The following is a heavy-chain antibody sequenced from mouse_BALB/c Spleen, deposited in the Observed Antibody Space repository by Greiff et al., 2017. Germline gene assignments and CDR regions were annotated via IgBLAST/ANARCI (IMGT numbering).Heavy chain of an antibody. J-gene: IGHJ1*01. CDR3: ASCRYGNYFDV. Sequence: EVKLMESGAELVKPGASVKLSCTASGFNIKDTYMHWVKQRPEQGLEWIGRIDPANGNTKYDPKFQGKATITADTSSNTAYLQLSSLTSEDTAVYYCASCRYGNYFDVWGAGTTVTVSS. V-gene: IGHV14-3*02. D-gene: IGHD2-1*01. CDR2: IDPANGNT. CDR1: GFNIKDTY.